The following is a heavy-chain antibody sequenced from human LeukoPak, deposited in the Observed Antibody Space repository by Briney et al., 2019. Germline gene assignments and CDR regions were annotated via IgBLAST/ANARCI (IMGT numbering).Heavy chain of an antibody. V-gene: IGHV1-69*05. CDR1: GGTFSSYA. CDR2: IIPIFGTA. D-gene: IGHD1-20*01. J-gene: IGHJ5*02. Sequence: GASVKVSCKASGGTFSSYAISWVRQAPGQGLEWMGGIIPIFGTANYAQKFQGRVTITTDESTSTACMELSSLRSEDTAVYYCASNSNWNVGWFDPWGQGTLVTVSS. CDR3: ASNSNWNVGWFDP.